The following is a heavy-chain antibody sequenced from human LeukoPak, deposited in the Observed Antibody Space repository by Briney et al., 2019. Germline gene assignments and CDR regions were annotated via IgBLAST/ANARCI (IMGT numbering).Heavy chain of an antibody. D-gene: IGHD4-17*01. CDR2: ISGSGGST. Sequence: GGSLRLSCAASGFTFSSYAMSWVRQAPGKGLEWVSAISGSGGSTYYADSVKGRFTISRDNSKNTLYLQMNSLRAEDTAVYYCAKVSTVTSGTGAYYMDVWGKGTTVTVSS. CDR1: GFTFSSYA. V-gene: IGHV3-23*01. J-gene: IGHJ6*03. CDR3: AKVSTVTSGTGAYYMDV.